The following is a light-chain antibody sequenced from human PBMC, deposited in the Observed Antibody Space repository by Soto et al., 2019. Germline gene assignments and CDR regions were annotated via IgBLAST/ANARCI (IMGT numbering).Light chain of an antibody. J-gene: IGKJ1*01. CDR2: GAS. CDR3: QQDVSWT. V-gene: IGKV3-20*01. CDR1: QSISSNH. Sequence: EIVLTQSPGTLSVSPGERATLSCRASQSISSNHLAWYQQKPGQAPSLLIYGASSRATGIPDRFSGSGSGTDFTLPISGLEPEDSAIYYCQQDVSWTFGQGTKVEIK.